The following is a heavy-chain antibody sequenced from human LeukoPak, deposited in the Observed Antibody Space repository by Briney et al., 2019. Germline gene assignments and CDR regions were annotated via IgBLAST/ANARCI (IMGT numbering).Heavy chain of an antibody. D-gene: IGHD3-10*01. J-gene: IGHJ4*02. CDR3: AGDFGSGSYRFDY. CDR2: IYHSGST. V-gene: IGHV4-30-2*01. CDR1: GASISSGDYS. Sequence: PSETLSLTCAVSGASISSGDYSWSWIRHPPGKGLEWIGYIYHSGSTTYNPSLKSRITISLDRSNNQFSLKLNSVTAADTAVYYCAGDFGSGSYRFDYWGQGTLVTVSS.